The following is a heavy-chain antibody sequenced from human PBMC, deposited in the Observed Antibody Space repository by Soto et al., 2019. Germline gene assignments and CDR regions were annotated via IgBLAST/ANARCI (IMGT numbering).Heavy chain of an antibody. CDR1: GFTFNTYW. CDR2: IRSDGGST. Sequence: EVQLVESGGGLVQPGGSLRLSCAASGFTFNTYWMSWVRQAPGGGLEWVAGIRSDGGSTYYVDSVKGRFTISRDNAQNSLYLQMNSLRTEDTAVYYCARDRGWYTFDSWGQGALVTVSS. D-gene: IGHD6-19*01. V-gene: IGHV3-7*01. CDR3: ARDRGWYTFDS. J-gene: IGHJ4*02.